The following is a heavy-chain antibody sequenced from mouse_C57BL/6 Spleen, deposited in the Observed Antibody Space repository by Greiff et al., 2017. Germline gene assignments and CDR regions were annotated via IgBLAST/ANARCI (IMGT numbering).Heavy chain of an antibody. V-gene: IGHV1-55*01. CDR2: IYPGSGST. CDR1: GYTFTSYW. D-gene: IGHD1-1*01. J-gene: IGHJ2*01. Sequence: VQLQQPGAELVKPGASVKMSCKASGYTFTSYWITWVKQRPGQGLEWIGDIYPGSGSTNYNEKFKSKATLTVDTSSSTAYMQISSLTSEDSAVYYCARSGAPTVAGYWGQGTTLTVSS. CDR3: ARSGAPTVAGY.